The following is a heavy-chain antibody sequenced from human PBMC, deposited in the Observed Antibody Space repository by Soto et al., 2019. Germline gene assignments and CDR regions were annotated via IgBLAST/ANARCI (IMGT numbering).Heavy chain of an antibody. Sequence: VGSLRLSCASSVFTFSSYAMHCVRHSPGKWLEWVAVISYDGSNKYYADSVKGRFTISRDNSKNTLYLQMNSLRAEDTAVYYCASIEYSSTPRPYDYGMQVWGQGTTVIVS. V-gene: IGHV3-30-3*01. D-gene: IGHD6-6*01. J-gene: IGHJ6*01. CDR1: VFTFSSYA. CDR2: ISYDGSNK. CDR3: ASIEYSSTPRPYDYGMQV.